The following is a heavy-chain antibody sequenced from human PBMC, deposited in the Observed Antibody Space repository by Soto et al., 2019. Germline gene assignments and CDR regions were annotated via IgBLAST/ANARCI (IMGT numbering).Heavy chain of an antibody. V-gene: IGHV3-23*01. J-gene: IGHJ4*02. Sequence: EVQLLDSGGGLVQPGGSLRLSCAASGFTVSTYAMSRVRQAPGKGLEWVSTISGSGDSSYYATSVKGRFTISRDNSRNTLDLQMNSLRVEDTAVYYCAKGGEGSCSQTSCLYFSDSWGQGTLVTVSS. D-gene: IGHD2-15*01. CDR2: ISGSGDSS. CDR3: AKGGEGSCSQTSCLYFSDS. CDR1: GFTVSTYA.